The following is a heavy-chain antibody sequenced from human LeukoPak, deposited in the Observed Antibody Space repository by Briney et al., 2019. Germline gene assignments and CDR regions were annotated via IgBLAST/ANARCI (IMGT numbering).Heavy chain of an antibody. CDR1: GFGFSDSY. CDR3: AREGIDAFDI. CDR2: ISGSGSDI. D-gene: IGHD2-21*01. J-gene: IGHJ3*02. V-gene: IGHV3-11*04. Sequence: GGSLRLSCVVSGFGFSDSYMTWIRQTPGKGLEWLAYISGSGSDIYYADSVKGRFTISRDNAKNSLYLQMDSLRAEDTAVYYCAREGIDAFDIWGQGTMVTVSS.